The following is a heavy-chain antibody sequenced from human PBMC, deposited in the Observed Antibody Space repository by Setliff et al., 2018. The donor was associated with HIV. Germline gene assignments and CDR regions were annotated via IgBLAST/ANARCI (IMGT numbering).Heavy chain of an antibody. D-gene: IGHD3-16*01. J-gene: IGHJ5*02. CDR1: GFTLSSSH. V-gene: IGHV3-53*01. Sequence: PGGSLRLSCEGSGFTLSSSHMTWVRQAPGKGLEWVSFIYSDGRTHYADSVKGLFTLSRDNSKNVMHLQMNGLRPEDTAVYYCAKGVKWLDPWGQGTLVTVSS. CDR2: IYSDGRT. CDR3: AKGVKWLDP.